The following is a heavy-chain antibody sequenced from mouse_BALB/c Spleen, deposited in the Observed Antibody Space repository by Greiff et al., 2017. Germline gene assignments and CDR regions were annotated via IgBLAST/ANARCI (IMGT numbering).Heavy chain of an antibody. Sequence: VKLQESGAELVRPGASVTLSCTASGYTFTDYEMHWVKQTPVHGLEWIGAIDPETGGTAYNQKFKGKATLTADKSSSTAYMELRSLTSEDSAVYYCTRLWGYWGQGTTLTVSS. CDR3: TRLWGY. V-gene: IGHV1-15*01. CDR1: GYTFTDYE. J-gene: IGHJ2*01. CDR2: IDPETGGT. D-gene: IGHD1-1*02.